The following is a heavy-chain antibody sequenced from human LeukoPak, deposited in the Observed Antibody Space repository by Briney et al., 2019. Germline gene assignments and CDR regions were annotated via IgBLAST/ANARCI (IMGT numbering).Heavy chain of an antibody. CDR2: ISGSGGST. Sequence: GGSLRLSCAASGFTFSSYAMSWDRQAPGKGLEWVSAISGSGGSTYYADSVKGRFTISRDNSKNTLYLQMNSLRAEDTAVYYCASPLGVATPKALVDWGQGTLVTVSS. V-gene: IGHV3-23*01. CDR3: ASPLGVATPKALVD. CDR1: GFTFSSYA. J-gene: IGHJ4*02. D-gene: IGHD5-12*01.